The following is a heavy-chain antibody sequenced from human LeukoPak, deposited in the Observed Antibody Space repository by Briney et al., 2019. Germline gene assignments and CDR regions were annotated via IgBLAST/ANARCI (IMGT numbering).Heavy chain of an antibody. CDR1: GFTFSNAW. Sequence: GGSLRLSCAASGFTFSNAWMSWVRQAPGKGLEWVGRIKSKTDGGTTDYAAPVKGRFTISRDDSKNTLYLQMNSLRAEDTAVYYCAKDLDYDFWSGPQFDYWGQGTLVTVSS. CDR3: AKDLDYDFWSGPQFDY. CDR2: IKSKTDGGTT. V-gene: IGHV3-15*01. D-gene: IGHD3-3*01. J-gene: IGHJ4*02.